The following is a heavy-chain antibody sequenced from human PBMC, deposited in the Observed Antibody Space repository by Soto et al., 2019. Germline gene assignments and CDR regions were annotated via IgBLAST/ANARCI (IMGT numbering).Heavy chain of an antibody. V-gene: IGHV3-23*01. CDR1: GFTFANYA. CDR3: AKVPLRPYYFDY. Sequence: GGSLRLSCTASGFTFANYAMHWVRQAAVEGVEWVSRGSAGGDNADDAVAVEGRSTISRDNSKNTLFLQMTSLRAEDTALYYCAKVPLRPYYFDYWGTGTMVTVSS. J-gene: IGHJ4*02. CDR2: GSAGGDNA. D-gene: IGHD4-17*01.